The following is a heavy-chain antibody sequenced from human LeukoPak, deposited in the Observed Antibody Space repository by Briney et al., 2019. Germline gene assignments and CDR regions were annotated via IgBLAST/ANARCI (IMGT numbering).Heavy chain of an antibody. CDR3: ARVIVGTAYDAFDI. J-gene: IGHJ3*02. D-gene: IGHD1-26*01. Sequence: HPGGSLRLSCAASGFIFSNYNMNWVRQAPGKGLEWVSYISSSSSTIYYADSVKGRFTISRGNAKNPLFLQMNSLRAEDTAVYYCARVIVGTAYDAFDIWGQGTMVTVSP. V-gene: IGHV3-48*04. CDR2: ISSSSSTI. CDR1: GFIFSNYN.